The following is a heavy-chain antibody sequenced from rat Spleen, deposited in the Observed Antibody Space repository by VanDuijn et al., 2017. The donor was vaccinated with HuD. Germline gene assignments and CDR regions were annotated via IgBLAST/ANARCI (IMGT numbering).Heavy chain of an antibody. CDR1: GFTFSDYY. Sequence: EVQLVESDGGLVQPGRSLKLSCAASGFTFSDYYMAWVRQAPTKGLEWVATINYDGSSTYYRDSVKGRFTISRDNAKSTLYLQMDSLRSEDTATYYCAKGSGGPFDYWGQGVMVTVSS. CDR3: AKGSGGPFDY. V-gene: IGHV5-29*01. D-gene: IGHD3-2*01. CDR2: INYDGSST. J-gene: IGHJ2*01.